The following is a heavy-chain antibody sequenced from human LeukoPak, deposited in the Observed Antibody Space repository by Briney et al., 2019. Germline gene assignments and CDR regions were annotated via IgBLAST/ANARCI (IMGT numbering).Heavy chain of an antibody. CDR2: ISSSGSAI. Sequence: GGSLRLSCAASGFTFSSYEMNWVRQAPGKGLEWVSYISSSGSAIYYADSVKGRFTISRDNAKNSLYLQMNSLRAEDTAVYYCAKGNGGSYYTHAFDIWGQGTMVTVSS. J-gene: IGHJ3*02. V-gene: IGHV3-48*03. D-gene: IGHD1-26*01. CDR3: AKGNGGSYYTHAFDI. CDR1: GFTFSSYE.